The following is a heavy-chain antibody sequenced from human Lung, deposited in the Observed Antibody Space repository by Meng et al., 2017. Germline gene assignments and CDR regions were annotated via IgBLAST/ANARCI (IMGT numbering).Heavy chain of an antibody. D-gene: IGHD6-13*01. CDR3: AKGLITYSSSSYGT. CDR1: GFFVSRYA. CDR2: ISYNGGNK. J-gene: IGHJ4*02. V-gene: IGHV3-30-3*02. Sequence: GFFVSRYAMHWVRQAPGKGLEWVAIISYNGGNKYYADSVKGRFTISRDNSKSTLYLQMNSLRAEDMALYYCAKGLITYSSSSYGTWGQGTLVTVSS.